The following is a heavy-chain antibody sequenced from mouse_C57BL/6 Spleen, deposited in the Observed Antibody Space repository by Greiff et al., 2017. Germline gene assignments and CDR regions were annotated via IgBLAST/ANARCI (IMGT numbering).Heavy chain of an antibody. CDR1: GYTFTDYY. D-gene: IGHD2-4*01. J-gene: IGHJ4*01. CDR3: ARKDFYDYDDSFYAMDY. V-gene: IGHV1-19*01. CDR2: INPYNGGT. Sequence: EVQLQQSGPVLVKPGASVKMSCKASGYTFTDYYMNWVKQSHGKSLEWIGVINPYNGGTSYNQKFKGKATLTVDKSSSTAYMELNSLTSEDSAVYYCARKDFYDYDDSFYAMDYWGQGTSVTVSS.